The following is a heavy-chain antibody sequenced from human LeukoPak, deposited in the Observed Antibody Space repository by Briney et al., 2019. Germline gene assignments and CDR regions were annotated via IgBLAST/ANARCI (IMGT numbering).Heavy chain of an antibody. Sequence: GESLRISCKGSGYSFTNYWINWVRQMPGKGLGWMGRIDPSDSYTNYSPSFQGHVTISADRSISTAYLQWSSLKASDTAIYYCARQVDCSSTTCYPPGFDYWGQGILVTVSS. CDR3: ARQVDCSSTTCYPPGFDY. CDR2: IDPSDSYT. D-gene: IGHD2-2*01. V-gene: IGHV5-10-1*01. J-gene: IGHJ4*02. CDR1: GYSFTNYW.